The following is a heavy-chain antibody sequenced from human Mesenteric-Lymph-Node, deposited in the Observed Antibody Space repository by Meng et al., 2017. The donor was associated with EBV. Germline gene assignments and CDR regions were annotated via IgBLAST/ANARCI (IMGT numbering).Heavy chain of an antibody. D-gene: IGHD2-15*01. J-gene: IGHJ4*02. Sequence: VELVESGGGKGQPGGSVRTSDAASGFIFSTYWMHWVRQAPGKGLVWVSRINGDGSITNYAGSVKGRFTISRDNAKNTLYLQMNSLRAEDTAVYYCVSPDCTDGNCFFDDWGQGTLVTVSS. CDR2: INGDGSIT. V-gene: IGHV3-74*01. CDR3: VSPDCTDGNCFFDD. CDR1: GFIFSTYW.